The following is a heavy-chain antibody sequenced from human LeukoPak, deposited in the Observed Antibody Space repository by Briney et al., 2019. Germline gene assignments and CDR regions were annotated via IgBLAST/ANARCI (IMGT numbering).Heavy chain of an antibody. J-gene: IGHJ4*02. V-gene: IGHV1-2*02. Sequence: ASVKVYCKASGYTFTGYYMHWVRQAPGQGLEWMGWINPNSGGTNYAQKFQGRVTMTRDTSISTAYMELSRLRSDDTAVYYCAVLGATIFLTDYWGQGTLVTVSS. CDR1: GYTFTGYY. CDR2: INPNSGGT. D-gene: IGHD1-26*01. CDR3: AVLGATIFLTDY.